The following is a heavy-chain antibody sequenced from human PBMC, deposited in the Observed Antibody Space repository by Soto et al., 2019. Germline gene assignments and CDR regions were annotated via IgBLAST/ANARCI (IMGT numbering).Heavy chain of an antibody. CDR3: ARHQYGYGLDV. CDR1: GAYISNSDYY. Sequence: QLQLQEPGPGLLKPSETLSLTCAVSGAYISNSDYYWGWIRQPPGKGLEWIGSVFYNDNTYYSPSLKSRLTISRDTSKNQFSLKLNSVTAADTAVYFCARHQYGYGLDVWGQGTTVTVSS. CDR2: VFYNDNT. V-gene: IGHV4-39*01. D-gene: IGHD3-10*01. J-gene: IGHJ6*02.